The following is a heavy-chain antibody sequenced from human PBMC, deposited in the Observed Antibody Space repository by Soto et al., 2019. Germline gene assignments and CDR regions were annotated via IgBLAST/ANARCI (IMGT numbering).Heavy chain of an antibody. V-gene: IGHV3-30-3*01. Sequence: PGGSLRLSCAASGFTFSSYAMHWVRQAPGKGLEWVAVISYDGSNKYYADSVKGRFTISRDNSKNTLYLQMNSLRAEDTAVYYCARERLVGAKQWGAFTTGFDYWGQGTMVPV. CDR2: ISYDGSNK. CDR1: GFTFSSYA. D-gene: IGHD1-26*01. CDR3: ARERLVGAKQWGAFTTGFDY. J-gene: IGHJ4*02.